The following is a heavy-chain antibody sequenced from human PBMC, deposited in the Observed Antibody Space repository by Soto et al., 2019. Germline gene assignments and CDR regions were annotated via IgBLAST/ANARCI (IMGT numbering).Heavy chain of an antibody. CDR2: INAGNGGT. Sequence: ASVKVSCKASGYSFTANSMHWVRQAPGQGLEWMGWINAGNGGTNYSQKFQGRVTMTRDTSASTAYMELSSLRSEDTAVYYCARENIVVVPAARGAAFDIWGQGTMVTVSS. V-gene: IGHV1-2*02. J-gene: IGHJ3*02. CDR3: ARENIVVVPAARGAAFDI. CDR1: GYSFTANS. D-gene: IGHD2-2*01.